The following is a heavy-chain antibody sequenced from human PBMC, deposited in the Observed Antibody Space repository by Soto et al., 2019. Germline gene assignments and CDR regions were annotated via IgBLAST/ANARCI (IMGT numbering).Heavy chain of an antibody. J-gene: IGHJ4*02. CDR3: AKPEEVVRGFDF. D-gene: IGHD3-10*01. Sequence: GGSLRLSCAASGFTFGHSATSWVRQAPGKGLEWVAAISGTGGAAYYADSVKGRFTISRDNSRNTLFLQMNSLRVDDTAIYHCAKPEEVVRGFDFWGLGTRVTVSA. V-gene: IGHV3-23*01. CDR1: GFTFGHSA. CDR2: ISGTGGAA.